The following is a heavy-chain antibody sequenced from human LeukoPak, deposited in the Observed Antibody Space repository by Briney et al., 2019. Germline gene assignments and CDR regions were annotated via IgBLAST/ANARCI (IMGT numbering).Heavy chain of an antibody. CDR1: GFTFSTYG. J-gene: IGHJ4*02. Sequence: GRSLRLFCAASGFTFSTYGMHWVRQAPGKGLESVAVISYAGSNKYYADSVKGRFTISRDNSKNTLYLQMNSLRAEDTAVYYCAKDFGSTLYQDYWGQGTLVTVSS. V-gene: IGHV3-30*18. D-gene: IGHD3-16*02. CDR2: ISYAGSNK. CDR3: AKDFGSTLYQDY.